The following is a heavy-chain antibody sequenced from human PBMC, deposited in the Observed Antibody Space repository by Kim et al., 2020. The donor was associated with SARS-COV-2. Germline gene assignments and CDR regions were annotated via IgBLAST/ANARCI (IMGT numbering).Heavy chain of an antibody. CDR3: ARINWDGSGSYHLDF. CDR2: IDWDDDK. V-gene: IGHV2-70*01. Sequence: SGPTLVNPTQTLTLTCTFSGFSLSTSGMCVSWIRQPPGKALEWLALIDWDDDKYYSTSLKTRLTISKDTSKNQVVLTMTNMDPVDTATYYCARINWDGSGSYHLDFGGQGTLVTVSS. CDR1: GFSLSTSGMC. D-gene: IGHD3-10*01. J-gene: IGHJ4*02.